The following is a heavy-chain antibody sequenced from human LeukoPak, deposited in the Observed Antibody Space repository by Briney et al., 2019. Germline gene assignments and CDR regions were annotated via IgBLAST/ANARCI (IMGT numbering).Heavy chain of an antibody. CDR2: ISSSSSTI. D-gene: IGHD3-10*01. Sequence: PGGTLTLSCVASGFTFSSYSMNWVRQAPGKGLEWVSYISSSSSTIYYADSVKGRFTISRDNAKNSLYLQMNSLRAEDTAVYYCARARITMVRGVMWYYMDVWGKGTTVTVSS. CDR3: ARARITMVRGVMWYYMDV. J-gene: IGHJ6*03. CDR1: GFTFSSYS. V-gene: IGHV3-48*01.